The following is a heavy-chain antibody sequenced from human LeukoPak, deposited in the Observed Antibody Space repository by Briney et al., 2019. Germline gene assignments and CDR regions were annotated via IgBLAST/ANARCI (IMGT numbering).Heavy chain of an antibody. D-gene: IGHD3-10*01. V-gene: IGHV3-30*02. Sequence: GGSPRLSCAASGFTFSSYGMHWVRQAPGKGLEWVAFIRYDGSIIYYTDSVKGRFTISRDNSKNMLYLQMYSLRAEDTALYYCGKALRTGMFRGVIDYWGQGTPVTVSS. CDR2: IRYDGSII. CDR1: GFTFSSYG. J-gene: IGHJ4*02. CDR3: GKALRTGMFRGVIDY.